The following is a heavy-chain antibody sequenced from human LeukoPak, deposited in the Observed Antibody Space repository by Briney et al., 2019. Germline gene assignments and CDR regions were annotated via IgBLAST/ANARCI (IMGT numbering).Heavy chain of an antibody. J-gene: IGHJ5*02. CDR3: ARAGDDYCSSTSCWVWFDP. V-gene: IGHV4-61*02. D-gene: IGHD2-2*01. Sequence: PSETLSLTCTVSGGSISSGSYYWSWIRQPAGKGLEWIGRIYTSGSTNYNPSLKSRVTISVDTSKNQFSLKLSSVTAADTAVYYCARAGDDYCSSTSCWVWFDPWGQGTLVTVSS. CDR2: IYTSGST. CDR1: GGSISSGSYY.